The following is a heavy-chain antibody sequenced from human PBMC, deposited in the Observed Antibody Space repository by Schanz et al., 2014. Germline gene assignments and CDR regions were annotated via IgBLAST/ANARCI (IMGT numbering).Heavy chain of an antibody. V-gene: IGHV4-4*02. Sequence: QVQLQESGPGLLKPSGTLSLTCAVSGASISSNNWWTWVRQSPGKGLDWIGEIFHTGSTKYNPSPKSRVTVSVDNPKTQFTLKLNSVTAADTAVYYCATVSYDFWSGKDYYSFHMDVWGKGTTVTVSS. CDR3: ATVSYDFWSGKDYYSFHMDV. D-gene: IGHD3-3*01. J-gene: IGHJ6*03. CDR1: GASISSNNW. CDR2: IFHTGST.